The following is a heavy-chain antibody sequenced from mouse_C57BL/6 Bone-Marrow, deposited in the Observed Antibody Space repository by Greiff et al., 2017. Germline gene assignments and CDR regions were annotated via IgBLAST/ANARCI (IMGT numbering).Heavy chain of an antibody. Sequence: QVQLQQPGAELVKPGASVKVSCKASGYTFTSYWMHWVKQRPGQGLEWIGRIHPSDSDTNYNQKFKGKATLTVDKSSSTAYMQLSSLTSEDSAVYYCAREDSSGYSFAYWGQGTLVTVSA. CDR1: GYTFTSYW. CDR3: AREDSSGYSFAY. CDR2: IHPSDSDT. D-gene: IGHD3-2*02. V-gene: IGHV1-74*01. J-gene: IGHJ3*01.